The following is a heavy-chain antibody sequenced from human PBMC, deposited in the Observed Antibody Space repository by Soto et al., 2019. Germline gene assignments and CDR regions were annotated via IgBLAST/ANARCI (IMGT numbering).Heavy chain of an antibody. CDR1: GGSISSGGYY. D-gene: IGHD3-22*01. CDR3: ARVRPEFYDSSGYSDY. Sequence: SETLSLTCTVSGGSISSGGYYWSWIRQHPGKGLEWIGYIYYSGSTYYNPSLKSRVTISVDTSKNQFSLKLSSVTAADTAVYYCARVRPEFYDSSGYSDYWGQGTLVTVSS. J-gene: IGHJ4*02. V-gene: IGHV4-31*03. CDR2: IYYSGST.